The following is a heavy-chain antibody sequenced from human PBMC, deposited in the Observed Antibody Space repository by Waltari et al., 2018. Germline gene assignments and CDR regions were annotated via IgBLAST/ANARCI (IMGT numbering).Heavy chain of an antibody. Sequence: QVQLQESGPGLVKPSEPLSLTCAVSGYSISSGYYWGWIRQPPGKGLEWIGSIYHSGSTYYNPSLKSRVTISVDTSKNQFSLKLSSVTAADTAVYYCARLMTTVTRREVWFDPWGQGTLVTVSS. J-gene: IGHJ5*02. V-gene: IGHV4-38-2*01. D-gene: IGHD4-17*01. CDR3: ARLMTTVTRREVWFDP. CDR1: GYSISSGYY. CDR2: IYHSGST.